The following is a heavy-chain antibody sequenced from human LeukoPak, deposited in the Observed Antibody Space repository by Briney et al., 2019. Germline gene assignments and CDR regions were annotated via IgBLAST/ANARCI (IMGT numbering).Heavy chain of an antibody. D-gene: IGHD6-13*01. CDR2: IYPSGGT. CDR3: ARGTHSSWSFDY. Sequence: WGWIRQPAGKGLEWIGRIYPSGGTNYNPSLKSRVTLSVDTSKNQFSLRLSSVTAADTAVYYCARGTHSSWSFDYWGQGTLVTVSS. V-gene: IGHV4-4*07. J-gene: IGHJ4*02.